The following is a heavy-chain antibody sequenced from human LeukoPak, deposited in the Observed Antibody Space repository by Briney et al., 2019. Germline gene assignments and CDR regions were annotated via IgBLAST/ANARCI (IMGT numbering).Heavy chain of an antibody. Sequence: GGSLRLSCAASGFTFSSYSMNWVRQAPGKGLEWVSSISSSSSYIYYADSVKDRFTISRDNAKNSLYLQMNSLRAEDTAVYYCARDLRGRRRQLVNDAFDIWGQGTMVTVSS. CDR3: ARDLRGRRRQLVNDAFDI. D-gene: IGHD6-13*01. CDR2: ISSSSSYI. J-gene: IGHJ3*02. CDR1: GFTFSSYS. V-gene: IGHV3-21*01.